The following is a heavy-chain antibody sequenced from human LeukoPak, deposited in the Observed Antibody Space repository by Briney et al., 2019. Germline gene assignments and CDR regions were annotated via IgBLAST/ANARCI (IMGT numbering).Heavy chain of an antibody. CDR3: VKVGYYNDSSGYYLDYFDY. V-gene: IGHV3-30*02. CDR1: GFTFSSYG. D-gene: IGHD3-22*01. J-gene: IGHJ4*02. CDR2: MRSDGSDE. Sequence: GGSLRLSCAASGFTFSSYGMHWVRQAPGKGLEWMAFMRSDGSDEHYADSVKGRFTISRDNSKNTLYLQMNSLRAEDTAVYYCVKVGYYNDSSGYYLDYFDYWGQGTLVTVSS.